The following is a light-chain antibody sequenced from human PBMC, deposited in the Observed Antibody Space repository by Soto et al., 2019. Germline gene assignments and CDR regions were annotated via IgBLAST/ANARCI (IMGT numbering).Light chain of an antibody. CDR3: QEYLQWPPGM. V-gene: IGKV3D-15*01. CDR1: QSIRTD. J-gene: IGKJ1*01. CDR2: SAS. Sequence: EVVMTQSPATLSVSPGERATLSCRASQSIRTDLAWYQQKPGQAPSLLIFSASTRATGIPDRFSGSGSGTDFTLTISRLEPEDFAVYYCQEYLQWPPGMFGQGTKVDIK.